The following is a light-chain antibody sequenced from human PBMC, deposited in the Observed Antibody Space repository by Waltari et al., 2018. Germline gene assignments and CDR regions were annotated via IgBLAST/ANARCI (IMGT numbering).Light chain of an antibody. CDR1: SSDAGGYTS. CDR3: SSYTSSSTWV. Sequence: QSALTQPASVSGSPGQSITISCTGTSSDAGGYTSFPWYQQHPGKAPKLMISDVSKRPAGVSNRFTGSKSDNTASLTISGLQAEDEADYYCSSYTSSSTWVFGGGTKLTVL. J-gene: IGLJ3*02. CDR2: DVS. V-gene: IGLV2-14*01.